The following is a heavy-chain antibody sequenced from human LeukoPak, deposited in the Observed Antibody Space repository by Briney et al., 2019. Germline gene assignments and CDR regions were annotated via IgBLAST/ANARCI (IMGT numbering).Heavy chain of an antibody. Sequence: PSETLSLTCTVSGGSISSYYWSWIRQPAGKGLEWIGRIYTSGSTNYNPSLKSRVTMSVDTSKNQFSLKLSSVTAADTAVYYCARGQYYYGSGSLYFDYWGQGTLVTVSS. CDR2: IYTSGST. CDR1: GGSISSYY. D-gene: IGHD3-10*01. CDR3: ARGQYYYGSGSLYFDY. V-gene: IGHV4-4*07. J-gene: IGHJ4*02.